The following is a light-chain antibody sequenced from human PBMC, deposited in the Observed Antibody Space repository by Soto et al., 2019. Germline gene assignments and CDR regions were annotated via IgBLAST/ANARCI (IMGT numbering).Light chain of an antibody. Sequence: ENVLTQSPGTLSLSPGERATLSCWAIQSVTSSYLAWYQQKPGQAPRPLIYGASSRATGIPDRFSGSGSGTDFTLTISRLEPEDFAVYYCQQYNNWPPITFGQGTRLEIK. V-gene: IGKV3-20*01. CDR2: GAS. CDR1: QSVTSSY. J-gene: IGKJ5*01. CDR3: QQYNNWPPIT.